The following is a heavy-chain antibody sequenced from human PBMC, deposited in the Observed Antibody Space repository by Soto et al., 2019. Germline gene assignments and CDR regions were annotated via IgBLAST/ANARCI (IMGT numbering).Heavy chain of an antibody. D-gene: IGHD2-2*01. CDR1: GFTFSDYY. J-gene: IGHJ6*02. CDR2: ISSSGSTI. Sequence: GGSLRLSCAASGFTFSDYYMSWIRQAPGKGLEWVSYISSSGSTIYYADSVKGRFTISRDNAKKSLYLQMNSLRAEDTAVYYCASPPPAAPARDYSGMAVWGQGTTVNVSS. V-gene: IGHV3-11*01. CDR3: ASPPPAAPARDYSGMAV.